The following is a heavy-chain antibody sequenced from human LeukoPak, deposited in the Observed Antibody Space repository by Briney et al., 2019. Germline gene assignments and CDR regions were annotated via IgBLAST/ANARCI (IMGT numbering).Heavy chain of an antibody. J-gene: IGHJ6*02. D-gene: IGHD2-2*01. Sequence: PGGSLRLSCAASGFTFSSYGMHWVRQAPGKGLEWVAVIWYDGSNKYYADPVKGRFTISRDNSKNTLYLQMNSLRAEDTAVYYCARGRCSSTSCSPYYYYGMDVWGQGTTVTVSS. CDR1: GFTFSSYG. V-gene: IGHV3-33*01. CDR2: IWYDGSNK. CDR3: ARGRCSSTSCSPYYYYGMDV.